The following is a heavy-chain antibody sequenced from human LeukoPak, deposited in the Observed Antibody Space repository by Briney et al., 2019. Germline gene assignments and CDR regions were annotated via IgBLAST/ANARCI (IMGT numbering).Heavy chain of an antibody. D-gene: IGHD2-2*01. Sequence: LRLSCAASGFTVSSNYMSWIRQHPGKGLEWIGYIYFSGSTYYNPTLKSRASVSVDTSKSQFSLRLTSVTAADTAVYYCARRAPFSNWFDPWGQGTLVIVSS. V-gene: IGHV4-31*02. CDR3: ARRAPFSNWFDP. CDR2: IYFSGST. CDR1: GFTVSSNY. J-gene: IGHJ5*02.